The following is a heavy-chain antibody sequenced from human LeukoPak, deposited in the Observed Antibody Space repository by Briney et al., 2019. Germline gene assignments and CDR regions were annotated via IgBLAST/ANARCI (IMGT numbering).Heavy chain of an antibody. J-gene: IGHJ4*02. CDR2: IYTSGST. D-gene: IGHD2-15*01. CDR1: GGSISSYS. Sequence: SETLSLICTVSGGSISSYSWSWIRQPAGKGLEWIGRIYTSGSTKYNPSLTSRVTMSVDTSKNQFSLKLRSVTAADTAVYYCARAVHCSGGSCYFDYWGQGTLVTVSS. V-gene: IGHV4-4*07. CDR3: ARAVHCSGGSCYFDY.